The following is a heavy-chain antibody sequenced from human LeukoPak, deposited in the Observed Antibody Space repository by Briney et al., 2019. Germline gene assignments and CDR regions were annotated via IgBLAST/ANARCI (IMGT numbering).Heavy chain of an antibody. Sequence: GGSLRLSCAASGFTFSSYSMNWVRQAPGKGLEWVSSISSSSYIYYADSVKGRFTISRDNAKNSLYLQMNSLRAEDTAVYYCARITMVRGVDYWGQGTLVTVSS. CDR2: ISSSSYI. D-gene: IGHD3-10*01. V-gene: IGHV3-21*01. CDR3: ARITMVRGVDY. J-gene: IGHJ4*02. CDR1: GFTFSSYS.